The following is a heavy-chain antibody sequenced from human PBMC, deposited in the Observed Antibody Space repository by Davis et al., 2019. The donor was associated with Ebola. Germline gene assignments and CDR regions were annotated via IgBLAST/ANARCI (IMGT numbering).Heavy chain of an antibody. CDR3: ARGLLTGLQLWFDP. CDR2: INHSGST. J-gene: IGHJ5*02. CDR1: GVSFSGYY. V-gene: IGHV4-34*01. D-gene: IGHD3-9*01. Sequence: PSETLSLTCAVYGVSFSGYYWSWIRQPPGKGLEWVGEINHSGSTNYNPSLKSRATISVDTAKIHFSLKLSSVTAADTAVYYCARGLLTGLQLWFDPWGQGTLVTVSS.